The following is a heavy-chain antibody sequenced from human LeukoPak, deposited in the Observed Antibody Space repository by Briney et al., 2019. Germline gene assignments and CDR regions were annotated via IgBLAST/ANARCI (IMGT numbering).Heavy chain of an antibody. CDR1: GFTFSTYA. V-gene: IGHV3-30*04. D-gene: IGHD5-18*01. CDR3: ARAKWNTANSFLVNY. J-gene: IGHJ4*02. CDR2: ISSDGTTT. Sequence: PGRSLRLSCAASGFTFSTYAMHWIRQAPGKGLEWVAIISSDGTTTYYADSVEGRFTISRDNPKNTLYLQMNSLRAEDTAVYSCARAKWNTANSFLVNYWGQGTLVTVSS.